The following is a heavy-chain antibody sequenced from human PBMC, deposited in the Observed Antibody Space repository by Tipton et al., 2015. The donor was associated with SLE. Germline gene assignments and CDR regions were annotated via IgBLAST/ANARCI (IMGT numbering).Heavy chain of an antibody. J-gene: IGHJ3*01. CDR2: IHYSGTT. CDR1: GVSLSSHY. Sequence: TLSLTCTVSGVSLSSHYWSWIRQSPGKGLEWIGYIHYSGTTNYNPSLRGRVTVSVDTSKNQFSLHLSSVTAADTAVYYCARGFPSYYDVGPFDVWGQGTMVTVSS. D-gene: IGHD3-22*01. CDR3: ARGFPSYYDVGPFDV. V-gene: IGHV4-59*11.